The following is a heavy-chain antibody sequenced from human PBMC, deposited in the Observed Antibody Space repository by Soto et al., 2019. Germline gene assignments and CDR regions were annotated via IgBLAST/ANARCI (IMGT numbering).Heavy chain of an antibody. CDR1: GGTFSSYA. CDR3: ASIGSSGFNWFDP. CDR2: IIPIFGTA. V-gene: IGHV1-69*13. Sequence: SVKVSCKASGGTFSSYAISWVRQAPGQGLEWMGGIIPIFGTANYAQKFQGRVTITADESTSTAYMELSSLRSEDTAVYYCASIGSSGFNWFDPGGQGTLVTVS. D-gene: IGHD6-19*01. J-gene: IGHJ5*02.